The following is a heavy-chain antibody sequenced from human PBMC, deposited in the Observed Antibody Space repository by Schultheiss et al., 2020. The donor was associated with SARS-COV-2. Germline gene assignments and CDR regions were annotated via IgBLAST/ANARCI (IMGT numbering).Heavy chain of an antibody. Sequence: ASVKVSCKASGYTFTGYYMHWVRQAPGQGLEWMGWINPNSGGTNYAQKFQGRVTMTRDTSISTAYMELSRLRSDDTAVYYCAADRYYDFWSGPRGGMDVWGQGTTVTVSS. CDR2: INPNSGGT. CDR1: GYTFTGYY. CDR3: AADRYYDFWSGPRGGMDV. V-gene: IGHV1-2*02. J-gene: IGHJ6*02. D-gene: IGHD3-3*01.